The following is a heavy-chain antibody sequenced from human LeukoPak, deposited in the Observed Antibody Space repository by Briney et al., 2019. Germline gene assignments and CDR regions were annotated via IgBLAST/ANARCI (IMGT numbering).Heavy chain of an antibody. CDR3: ARENAPGAPVANIDS. D-gene: IGHD2-2*01. J-gene: IGHJ4*02. CDR2: VSYDGTTQ. Sequence: GTSLRLSCSVSGFTFRSFAMYWVHQAPGKGLEWVAVVSYDGTTQHHADSVKGRFTISRDNSKNTLYLQMNSLRREDTAVYYCARENAPGAPVANIDSWGQGTLVTVS. CDR1: GFTFRSFA. V-gene: IGHV3-30*04.